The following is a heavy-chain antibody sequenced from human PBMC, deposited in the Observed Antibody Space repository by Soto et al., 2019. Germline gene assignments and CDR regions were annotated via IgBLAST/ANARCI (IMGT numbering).Heavy chain of an antibody. J-gene: IGHJ6*02. CDR3: ASELVGLYYYYGMDV. CDR1: GGSISSSSYY. V-gene: IGHV4-39*01. D-gene: IGHD2-15*01. CDR2: IYYSGST. Sequence: ETLSLTCTVSGGSISSSSYYWGWIRQPPGKGLEWIGSIYYSGSTYYNPSLKSRVTISVDTSKNQFSLKLSSVTAADTAVYYCASELVGLYYYYGMDVWGQGTTVTVSS.